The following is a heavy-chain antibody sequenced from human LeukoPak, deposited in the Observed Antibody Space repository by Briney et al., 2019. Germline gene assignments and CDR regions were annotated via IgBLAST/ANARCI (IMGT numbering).Heavy chain of an antibody. CDR3: AKVPSFEYSSSSVDY. CDR1: GFTFNTYA. J-gene: IGHJ4*02. V-gene: IGHV3-23*01. Sequence: PGGSLRLSCAASGFTFNTYAMTWVRQAPGKGLEWVSGISDSGGSTYYADSVKGRFTISRDNSKNTLYLQMNSLRAEDTAVYYCAKVPSFEYSSSSVDYWGQGTLVTVSS. CDR2: ISDSGGST. D-gene: IGHD6-6*01.